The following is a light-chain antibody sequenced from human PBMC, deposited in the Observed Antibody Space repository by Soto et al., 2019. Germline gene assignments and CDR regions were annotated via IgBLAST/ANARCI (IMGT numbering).Light chain of an antibody. CDR3: TSYTRTSSTTYV. Sequence: QSALTQPASVSGSPGQSITISCTGTSSDVGGYNYVSWYQQHPGKAPKLMIYDVSNRPSGVSNRFSGSKSGNTASLTISGLQAEDEADYYCTSYTRTSSTTYVFGYGTKLSVL. J-gene: IGLJ1*01. CDR2: DVS. V-gene: IGLV2-14*01. CDR1: SSDVGGYNY.